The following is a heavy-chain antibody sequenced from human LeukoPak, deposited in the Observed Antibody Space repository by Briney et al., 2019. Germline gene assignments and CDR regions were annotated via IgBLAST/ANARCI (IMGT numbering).Heavy chain of an antibody. CDR2: ISSSSSYI. Sequence: PGGSLRLSCAASGFTFSSYGMSWVRQAPGKGLEWVSSISSSSSYIYYADSVKGRFTISRDNAKNSLYLQMNSLRAEDTAVYYCARDSYGSGSYYYYMDVWGKGTTVTVSS. V-gene: IGHV3-21*01. CDR1: GFTFSSYG. D-gene: IGHD3-10*01. J-gene: IGHJ6*03. CDR3: ARDSYGSGSYYYYMDV.